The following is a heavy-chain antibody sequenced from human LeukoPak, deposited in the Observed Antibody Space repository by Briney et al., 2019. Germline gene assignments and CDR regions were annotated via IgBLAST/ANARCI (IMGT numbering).Heavy chain of an antibody. CDR2: INGDGSST. Sequence: GGSLRLSCAASGFTFRKYWMHWVRQAPGKGLVWVSRINGDGSSTNSADSVKGRFTISRDNAKNTLYLQMNSLRAEDTAVYYCTREFPRGSGQEFQLWGQGTLVTVSS. D-gene: IGHD6-19*01. CDR3: TREFPRGSGQEFQL. J-gene: IGHJ1*01. V-gene: IGHV3-74*01. CDR1: GFTFRKYW.